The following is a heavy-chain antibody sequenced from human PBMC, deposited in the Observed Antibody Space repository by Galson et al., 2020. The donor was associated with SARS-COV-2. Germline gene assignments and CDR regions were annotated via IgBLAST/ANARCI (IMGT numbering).Heavy chain of an antibody. J-gene: IGHJ4*02. CDR2: ISGSGRHI. V-gene: IGHV3-21*01. CDR1: GFTFNTYD. Sequence: GESLKISCVASGFTFNTYDVNWVRQAPGKGLEWVSSISGSGRHIYYADSVKGRFTMSRDNAKNSVFLQINGLRADDTAIYYCARAPYYYGSGKEFDYWGQGTLVTVSS. CDR3: ARAPYYYGSGKEFDY. D-gene: IGHD3-10*01.